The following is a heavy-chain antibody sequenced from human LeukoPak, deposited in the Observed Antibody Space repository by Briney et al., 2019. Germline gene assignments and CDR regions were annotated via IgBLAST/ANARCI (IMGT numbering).Heavy chain of an antibody. CDR2: ISISGGTI. CDR3: ARVGQFDS. J-gene: IGHJ4*02. Sequence: GGSLRLSCAASGFTFTDYWMSWIRQAPGKGLEWISYISISGGTIYYAESVKGRFTISRDNAKSPLYLQMNSLRGEDTAVYYCARVGQFDSWGQGTLVTVSS. V-gene: IGHV3-11*04. CDR1: GFTFTDYW.